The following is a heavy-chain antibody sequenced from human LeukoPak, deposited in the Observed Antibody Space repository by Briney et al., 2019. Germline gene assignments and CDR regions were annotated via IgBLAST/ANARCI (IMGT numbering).Heavy chain of an antibody. Sequence: GESLKISCKGSGYSFTSYWIGWVRQMPGKGLEWMGIIYPGDSDTRYSPSFQGQVTISADKSISTAYLQWSSLKASDTAMYYCARPPIVGATRFHDAFDIWGQGTMVTVSS. D-gene: IGHD1-26*01. J-gene: IGHJ3*02. V-gene: IGHV5-51*01. CDR3: ARPPIVGATRFHDAFDI. CDR1: GYSFTSYW. CDR2: IYPGDSDT.